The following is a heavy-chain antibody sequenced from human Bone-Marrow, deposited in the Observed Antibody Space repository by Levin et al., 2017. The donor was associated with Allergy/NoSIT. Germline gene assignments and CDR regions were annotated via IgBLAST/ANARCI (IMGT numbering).Heavy chain of an antibody. J-gene: IGHJ3*02. Sequence: GGSLRLSCAASGFSFDDYAMHWVRQAPGKGLEWVSGITWRSDSKDYADSVKGRFTISRDNAKNSLYLQMNRLRAEDTAFYYCAKDKGYLSANYDAFDIWGQGTLVTVSA. D-gene: IGHD4/OR15-4a*01. CDR2: ITWRSDSK. V-gene: IGHV3-9*01. CDR1: GFSFDDYA. CDR3: AKDKGYLSANYDAFDI.